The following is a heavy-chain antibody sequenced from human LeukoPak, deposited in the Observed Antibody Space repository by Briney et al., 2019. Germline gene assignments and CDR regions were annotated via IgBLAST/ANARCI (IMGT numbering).Heavy chain of an antibody. D-gene: IGHD1-26*01. CDR1: GFTFSDYY. Sequence: GGSLRLSXAASGFTFSDYYMSWIRQAPGKGLEWVSYISSSGSTIYYADSVKGRFTISRDNAKNSLYLQMNSLRAEDTAVYYCARKRLVGATTWGYFDLWGRGTLVTVSS. J-gene: IGHJ2*01. CDR3: ARKRLVGATTWGYFDL. V-gene: IGHV3-11*04. CDR2: ISSSGSTI.